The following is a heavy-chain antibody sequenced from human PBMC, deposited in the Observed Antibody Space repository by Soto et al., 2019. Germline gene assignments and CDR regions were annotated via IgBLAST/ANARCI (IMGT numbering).Heavy chain of an antibody. CDR1: GGSISSGGYY. V-gene: IGHV4-31*03. CDR2: IYYSGST. D-gene: IGHD2-8*02. CDR3: ARESGVVSPVFDY. J-gene: IGHJ4*02. Sequence: QVQLQESGPGLVKPSQTLSLTCTVSGGSISSGGYYWSWIRQHPGKGLEWIGYIYYSGSTYYNPSLKSRVTRSVDTSKNQCSLKLSSVTAADTAVYYCARESGVVSPVFDYWGQGTLVTVSS.